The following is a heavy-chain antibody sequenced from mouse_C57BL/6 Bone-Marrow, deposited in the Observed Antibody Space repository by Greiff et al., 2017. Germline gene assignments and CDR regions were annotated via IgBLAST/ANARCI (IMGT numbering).Heavy chain of an antibody. Sequence: VQLQQSGPVLVKPGASVKMSCKASGYTFTDYYMNWVKQSHGKSLEWIGVINPYNGGTSYNQKFKGKATLTVDKSSSTAYMELNSLTSEDSAVYYCATRYYGYEYYFDYWGQGTTLTVSS. D-gene: IGHD2-2*01. CDR2: INPYNGGT. CDR1: GYTFTDYY. V-gene: IGHV1-19*01. J-gene: IGHJ2*01. CDR3: ATRYYGYEYYFDY.